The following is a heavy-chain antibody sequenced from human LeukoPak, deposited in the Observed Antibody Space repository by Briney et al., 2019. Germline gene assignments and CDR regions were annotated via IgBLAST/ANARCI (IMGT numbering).Heavy chain of an antibody. CDR2: ISGGGGST. CDR3: AKPRPGNYPQPNDY. D-gene: IGHD3-10*01. J-gene: IGHJ4*02. CDR1: GGSISSYY. V-gene: IGHV3-23*01. Sequence: PSETLSLTCTVSGGSISSYYWSWIRQPPGKGLEWVSTISGGGGSTYFAGSVKGRFTISRDKSNDTLYLQMNSLRAEDTAVYYCAKPRPGNYPQPNDYWGQGTLITVSS.